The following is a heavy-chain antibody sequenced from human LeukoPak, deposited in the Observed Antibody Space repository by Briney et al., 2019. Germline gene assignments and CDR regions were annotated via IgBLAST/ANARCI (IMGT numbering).Heavy chain of an antibody. Sequence: GGSLSLSCAASGFTFSSYEMNWVRQAPGKGLEWVSSISSSGSTIYYADSVKGRFTISRDNAKNSLYLQPNSLRAEDTAVYYCARASSDYSNGDHFDYWGQGTLVTVSS. V-gene: IGHV3-48*03. CDR1: GFTFSSYE. CDR3: ARASSDYSNGDHFDY. D-gene: IGHD4-11*01. J-gene: IGHJ4*02. CDR2: ISSSGSTI.